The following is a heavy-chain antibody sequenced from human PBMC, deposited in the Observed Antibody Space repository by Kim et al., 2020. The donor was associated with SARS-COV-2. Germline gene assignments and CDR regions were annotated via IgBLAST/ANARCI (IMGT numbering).Heavy chain of an antibody. CDR3: ARRMYSEAESRIDP. V-gene: IGHV4-59*13. Sequence: SETLSLTCSVSGGSISSYYWSWIRQPPGKGLEWIGSIHYKGTTNYNPSLRSRVAISADTSKNQFSLRLRSVTAADTAVYYCARRMYSEAESRIDPWGQGTLVTVSS. CDR2: IHYKGTT. D-gene: IGHD3-16*01. J-gene: IGHJ5*02. CDR1: GGSISSYY.